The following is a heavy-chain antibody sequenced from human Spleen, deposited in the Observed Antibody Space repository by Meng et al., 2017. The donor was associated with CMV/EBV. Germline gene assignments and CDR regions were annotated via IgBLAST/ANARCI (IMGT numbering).Heavy chain of an antibody. CDR3: VRDVGSWATYDSSGNYVSPI. D-gene: IGHD3-22*01. J-gene: IGHJ4*02. V-gene: IGHV3-66*03. CDR2: IYSTGST. CDR1: GFIVSSNY. Sequence: SCAASGFIVSSNYMSWVRQAPGKGLEWVSLIYSTGSTYYADSVKGRFTISRENPKNTVYLQMNSLRTEDTAVYYCVRDVGSWATYDSSGNYVSPIWGQGTLVTVSS.